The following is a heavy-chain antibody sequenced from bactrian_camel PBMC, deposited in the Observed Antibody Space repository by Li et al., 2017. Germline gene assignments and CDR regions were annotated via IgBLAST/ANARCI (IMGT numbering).Heavy chain of an antibody. J-gene: IGHJ6*01. D-gene: IGHD3*01. CDR2: IFIGRRTNT. Sequence: HVQLVESGGGSVEAGGSLELSCTFSGSIPSSYCMAWFRQDPGKEREGVAAIFIGRRTNTWYADSVKGRFTISLENANAKKTVYLQMDSLRPEDTAMYYCAADWRHSMTAIQGLGVMTRGDFGAYGQGTQVTVS. CDR1: GSIPSSYC. CDR3: AADWRHSMTAIQGLGVMTRGDFGA. V-gene: IGHV3-3*01.